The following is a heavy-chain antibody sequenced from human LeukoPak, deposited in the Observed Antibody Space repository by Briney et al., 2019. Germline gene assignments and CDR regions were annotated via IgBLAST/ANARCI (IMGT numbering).Heavy chain of an antibody. CDR1: GGSISSYY. V-gene: IGHV4-59*01. Sequence: TSETLSLTCTVSGGSISSYYWSWIRQPPGKGLEWIGYIYYSGSTNYNPSLKSQVTISVDTSKNRFSLKLRSVTAADTAVYYCARTTTVRGTYYMDVRGKGTTVTVSS. J-gene: IGHJ6*03. CDR3: ARTTTVRGTYYMDV. CDR2: IYYSGST. D-gene: IGHD3-10*01.